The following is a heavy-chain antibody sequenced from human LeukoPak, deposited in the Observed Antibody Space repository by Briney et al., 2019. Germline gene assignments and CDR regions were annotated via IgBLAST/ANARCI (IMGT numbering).Heavy chain of an antibody. V-gene: IGHV3-48*01. CDR2: IVISSGNT. D-gene: IGHD2-2*01. CDR1: GFPFSSYS. CDR3: ARDTKYAFDN. J-gene: IGHJ4*02. Sequence: GGPLRLSCAASGFPFSSYSMNWVRQAPGKGLEWISYIVISSGNTKYADSVKGRFTISGDKAKNSVYLQMNSLRVEDTAVYYCARDTKYAFDNWGQGTLVTVSS.